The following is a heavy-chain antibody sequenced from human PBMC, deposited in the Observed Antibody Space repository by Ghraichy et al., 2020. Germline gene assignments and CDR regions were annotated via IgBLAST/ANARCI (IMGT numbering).Heavy chain of an antibody. CDR1: GYIFTNYG. J-gene: IGHJ5*02. CDR3: ARDEDYSTVGHWFDP. D-gene: IGHD4-11*01. V-gene: IGHV1-18*01. Sequence: ASVKVSCKASGYIFTNYGITWLRQAPGQGLEWMGWIGPYNGNTKYAQNFQGRVTMTTDTSTTTAYMELKSLRSDDTAVYYCARDEDYSTVGHWFDPWGQGTLVTVSS. CDR2: IGPYNGNT.